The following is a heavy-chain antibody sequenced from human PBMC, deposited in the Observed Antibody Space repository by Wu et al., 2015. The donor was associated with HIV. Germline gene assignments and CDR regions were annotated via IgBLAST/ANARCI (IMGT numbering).Heavy chain of an antibody. CDR2: FDPENDRT. V-gene: IGHV1-24*01. CDR3: ATVRWEYQQSKRYDAYDI. Sequence: QDQLVQSGPEVKKPGASVKVSCKISGYNLIDLSINWVRQAPGKGLEWMGGFDPENDRTVYAQKFQGRVTMTEDTSTDTAYMELTSLGSGDTAVYYCATVRWEYQQSKRYDAYDIWGQGTMVIVSS. D-gene: IGHD2-2*01. CDR1: GYNLIDLS. J-gene: IGHJ3*02.